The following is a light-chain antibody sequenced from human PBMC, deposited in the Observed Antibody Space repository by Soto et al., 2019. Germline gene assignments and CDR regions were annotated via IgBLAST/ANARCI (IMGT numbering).Light chain of an antibody. CDR3: QHWNYYSWT. CDR2: KTS. Sequence: DIHMTQSPSTLSASVGDRVTITCRASQSISIWLAWYQQKPGKAPNLLIYKTSSLETGVPSRFSGSGSGTEFTLTISRLQPDDFATYYCQHWNYYSWTFGQGTKVEVK. J-gene: IGKJ1*01. V-gene: IGKV1-5*03. CDR1: QSISIW.